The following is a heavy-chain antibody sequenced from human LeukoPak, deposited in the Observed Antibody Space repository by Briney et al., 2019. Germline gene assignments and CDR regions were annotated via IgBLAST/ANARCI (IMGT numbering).Heavy chain of an antibody. CDR3: ARDPFSVPAEDYYYGMDV. CDR2: ISSSNSSI. Sequence: GVSLRLSCAASGFTFSSYSMNWVPQAPGKGLEWVSSISSSNSSIFYADPVKGRFPISRENAKHSLYLQINSLRAEDTAVYYCARDPFSVPAEDYYYGMDVWGQGTTVTVSS. D-gene: IGHD2-2*01. CDR1: GFTFSSYS. V-gene: IGHV3-21*01. J-gene: IGHJ6*02.